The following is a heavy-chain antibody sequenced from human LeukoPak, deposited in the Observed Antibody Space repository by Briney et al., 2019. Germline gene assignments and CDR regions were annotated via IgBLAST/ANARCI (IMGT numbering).Heavy chain of an antibody. CDR3: AKDSLKEGGHWFDP. CDR1: EFTFSSYA. J-gene: IGHJ5*02. CDR2: IGGSGVNT. V-gene: IGHV3-23*01. Sequence: GAPLRLSCAASEFTFSSYAMSWVRQAPGKGLEWVSAIGGSGVNTYYADSVKGRFTISRDNSKNTLYLQMNSLRAEDTAVYYCAKDSLKEGGHWFDPWGQGTLVTVSS. D-gene: IGHD3-16*01.